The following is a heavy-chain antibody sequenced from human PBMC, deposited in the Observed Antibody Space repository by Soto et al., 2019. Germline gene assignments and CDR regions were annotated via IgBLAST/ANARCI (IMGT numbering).Heavy chain of an antibody. CDR1: GFTFSNYA. Sequence: LRLSCAAAGFTFSNYAMNWVRQAPGKGLEWVSTIIGGGGSTYYADSVKGRFTISRNNSRDTLYLQSDSLRTEDTAVYYCAKGGGNYVSYYGMDVWGPGTTVTVSS. CDR2: IIGGGGST. D-gene: IGHD1-26*01. CDR3: AKGGGNYVSYYGMDV. J-gene: IGHJ6*02. V-gene: IGHV3-23*01.